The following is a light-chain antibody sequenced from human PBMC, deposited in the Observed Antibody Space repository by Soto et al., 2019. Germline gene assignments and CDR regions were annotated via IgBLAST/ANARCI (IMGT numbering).Light chain of an antibody. CDR1: QGVTTN. J-gene: IGKJ5*01. CDR2: DVS. Sequence: EIVMTQSPATLSVSPGERANLSCRAAQGVTTNFAWYQQKSGQSPRILIYDVSNRATGVQDRFSGSGSETDFTLTIRGMRSEDSAVYFCQPYNNWHFSLGHGTRLELK. CDR3: QPYNNWHFS. V-gene: IGKV3-15*01.